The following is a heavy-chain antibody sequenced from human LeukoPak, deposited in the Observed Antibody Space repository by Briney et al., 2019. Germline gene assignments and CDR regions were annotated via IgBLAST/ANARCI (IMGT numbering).Heavy chain of an antibody. D-gene: IGHD5-18*01. J-gene: IGHJ4*02. Sequence: GGSLRLSCAASGFTFSSYWMSWVRQAPGKGLEWVANIKQDGSEKYYVDSVKGRFTISRDNAKNSLYLQMNSLRAEDTAVHYCARRTWIQLWLFDYWGQGTLVTVSS. CDR1: GFTFSSYW. V-gene: IGHV3-7*01. CDR2: IKQDGSEK. CDR3: ARRTWIQLWLFDY.